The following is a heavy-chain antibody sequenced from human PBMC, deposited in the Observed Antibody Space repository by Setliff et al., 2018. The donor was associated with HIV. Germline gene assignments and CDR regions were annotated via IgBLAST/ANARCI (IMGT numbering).Heavy chain of an antibody. CDR2: INHRGGT. Sequence: SETLSLTCAVYGESFSDYSWNWIRQPPGKGLEWIGEINHRGGTNYNPSFKSRLAMSVDTSKNQFSLHLTSVTAADTAVYFCAAFPWDCPNLSCHRSFHYWDQGALVTVSS. D-gene: IGHD2-8*01. CDR3: AAFPWDCPNLSCHRSFHY. V-gene: IGHV4-34*01. CDR1: GESFSDYS. J-gene: IGHJ1*01.